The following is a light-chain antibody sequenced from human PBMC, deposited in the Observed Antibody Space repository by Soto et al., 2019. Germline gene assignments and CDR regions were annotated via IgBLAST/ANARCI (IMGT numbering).Light chain of an antibody. J-gene: IGKJ2*01. CDR2: DAS. V-gene: IGKV1-5*01. CDR3: QRYNPFST. Sequence: DIQMTQSPSTLSASVGDRVTITCRASQSISNWLAWYQQKPGKAPKLLIYDASSLESGVPSRFSGSGSGTEFTLTISSLQPDDSATYYCQRYNPFSTFGQGTKVEIK. CDR1: QSISNW.